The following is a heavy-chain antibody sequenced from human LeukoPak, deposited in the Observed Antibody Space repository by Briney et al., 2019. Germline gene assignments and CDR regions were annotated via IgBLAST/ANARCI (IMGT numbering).Heavy chain of an antibody. CDR2: IQYDANNE. V-gene: IGHV3-30*02. D-gene: IGHD3-10*01. J-gene: IGHJ6*03. Sequence: PGGSLRLSCGASGFTFSKYGMHWVRQAPGKGLEWVAFIQYDANNEYYTDSVKGRFTISRDDSKNTLYLQMNSLRAEDTAVYYCAKDSDYYGSRDYMDVWGKGTTVTVSS. CDR1: GFTFSKYG. CDR3: AKDSDYYGSRDYMDV.